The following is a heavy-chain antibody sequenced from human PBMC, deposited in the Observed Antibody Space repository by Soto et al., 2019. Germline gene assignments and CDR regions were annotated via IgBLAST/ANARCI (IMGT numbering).Heavy chain of an antibody. CDR1: GFPFSTYA. D-gene: IGHD6-19*01. CDR2: TSYDGRTK. J-gene: IGHJ4*02. Sequence: QVQLVESGGGVVQPGRSLRLSCAAYGFPFSTYAMHWVRQAPGKGLEWVAVTSYDGRTKYYADSVKGRFTISRDISKNTLYLQMNSLRAEDTAVYYFATSTSGWSHPFDYWGQGTLVTVSS. V-gene: IGHV3-30-3*01. CDR3: ATSTSGWSHPFDY.